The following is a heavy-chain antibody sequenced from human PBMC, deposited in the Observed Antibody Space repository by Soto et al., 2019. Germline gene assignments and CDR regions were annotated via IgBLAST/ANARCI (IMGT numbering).Heavy chain of an antibody. CDR1: GGSLGSSSYY. CDR2: IYYSGNT. CDR3: ASIAAPGTTHFDF. V-gene: IGHV4-39*01. J-gene: IGHJ4*02. Sequence: LSLTCTVSGGSLGSSSYYWGWIRQSPGKGLEWIGNIYYSGNTFYNPSLKSRVTISVDTSKNQFYLHLSSVTAADTAIFYCASIAAPGTTHFDFWGQGTLVTVSS. D-gene: IGHD6-13*01.